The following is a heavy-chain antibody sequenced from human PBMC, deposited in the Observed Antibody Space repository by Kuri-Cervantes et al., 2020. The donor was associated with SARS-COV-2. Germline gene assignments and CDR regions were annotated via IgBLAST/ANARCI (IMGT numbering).Heavy chain of an antibody. V-gene: IGHV3-30-3*01. CDR1: GFTFSSYA. CDR3: ARVVVVVPAAIAPADY. Sequence: GGSLRPSCAASGFTFSSYAMHWVRQAPGKGLEWVAVISYDGSNKYYADSVKGRFTISRDNSKNTLYLQMNSLRAEEAAVYYCARVVVVVPAAIAPADYWGQGTLVTDSS. CDR2: ISYDGSNK. J-gene: IGHJ4*02. D-gene: IGHD2-2*01.